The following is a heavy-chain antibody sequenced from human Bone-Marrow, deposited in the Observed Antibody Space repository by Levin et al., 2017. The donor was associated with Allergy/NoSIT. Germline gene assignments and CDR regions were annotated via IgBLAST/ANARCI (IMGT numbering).Heavy chain of an antibody. Sequence: GGSLRLSCTASGFTLSTNYMSWVRQAPGKGLEWVSLIYTAGATYYADSVKGRFTISRDNSKNTLFLQMNSLSVDDTAVSFCAIDWPFGSGAYDAYDMWGPRTMVIVSS. CDR1: GFTLSTNY. J-gene: IGHJ3*02. CDR3: AIDWPFGSGAYDAYDM. V-gene: IGHV3-53*01. D-gene: IGHD3-10*01. CDR2: IYTAGAT.